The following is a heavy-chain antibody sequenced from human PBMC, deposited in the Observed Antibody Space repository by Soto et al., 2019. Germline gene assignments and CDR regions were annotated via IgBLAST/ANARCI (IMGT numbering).Heavy chain of an antibody. CDR1: GFTFSSYA. CDR2: ISGSGGST. Sequence: GGSLRLSCAASGFTFSSYAMSWVRQAPGKGLEWVSAISGSGGSTYYADSVKGRFTISRDNSKNTLYLQMNSLRAEDTAVYYCAKGYYYDSSGYYGNYFDYWGQGTLVTVSS. CDR3: AKGYYYDSSGYYGNYFDY. V-gene: IGHV3-23*01. D-gene: IGHD3-22*01. J-gene: IGHJ4*02.